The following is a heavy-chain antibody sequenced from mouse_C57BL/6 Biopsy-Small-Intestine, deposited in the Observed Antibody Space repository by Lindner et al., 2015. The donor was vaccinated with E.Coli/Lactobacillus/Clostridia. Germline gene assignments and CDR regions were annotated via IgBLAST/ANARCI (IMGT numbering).Heavy chain of an antibody. CDR3: AREDWDGGYYAMDY. D-gene: IGHD4-1*01. V-gene: IGHV1-81*01. CDR1: GYTFTSYG. Sequence: VQLQESGAELARPGASVKLSCKASGYTFTSYGISWVKQRTGQGLEWIGEIYPRSGNTYYNEKFKGKATLTADKSSSTAYMQLSSLTSEDSAVYFCAREDWDGGYYAMDYWGQGTSVTVSS. CDR2: IYPRSGNT. J-gene: IGHJ4*01.